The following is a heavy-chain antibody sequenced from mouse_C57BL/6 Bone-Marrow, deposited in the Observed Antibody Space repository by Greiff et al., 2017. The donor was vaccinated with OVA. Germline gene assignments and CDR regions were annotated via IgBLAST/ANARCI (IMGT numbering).Heavy chain of an antibody. D-gene: IGHD1-1*01. Sequence: QLQESGPGLVKPSQSLFLTCSITGFPLTSGYYWIWIRQSPGNPLDWMGYITHCGATFYNQSLKSPISMTRETSKNQFFLHLNSVTTEDTAMYYCAGDSGTYGTLFAYWGQGTLVTVSA. J-gene: IGHJ3*01. CDR1: GFPLTSGYY. V-gene: IGHV12-3*01. CDR2: ITHCGAT. CDR3: AGDSGTYGTLFAY.